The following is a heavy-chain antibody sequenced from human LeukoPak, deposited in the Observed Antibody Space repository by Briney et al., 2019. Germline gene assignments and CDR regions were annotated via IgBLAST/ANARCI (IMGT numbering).Heavy chain of an antibody. Sequence: PSETLSLTCAVYGGSFSGYYWSWIRQPPGKGLEWIGEINHSGSTNYNPSLKSRVTISVDTSKNQFSLKLSSVTAADTAVYYCAXXXXXMYYDFWSGYFDYWGQGTLVTVSS. J-gene: IGHJ4*02. V-gene: IGHV4-34*01. D-gene: IGHD3-3*01. CDR2: INHSGST. CDR1: GGSFSGYY. CDR3: AXXXXXMYYDFWSGYFDY.